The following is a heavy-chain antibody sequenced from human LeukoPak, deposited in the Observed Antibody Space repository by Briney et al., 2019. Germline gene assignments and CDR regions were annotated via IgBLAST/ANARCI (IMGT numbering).Heavy chain of an antibody. CDR2: INAGNGNT. CDR3: ARGLIAVAGTGYFDY. Sequence: ASVKVSCKASGYTFTSYAMHWVRQAPGQRLEWMGWINAGNGNTKYSQKFQGRVTITRDTSASTAYMELSSLRSEDTAVYYCARGLIAVAGTGYFDYWGQGTLVTVSS. D-gene: IGHD6-19*01. J-gene: IGHJ4*02. V-gene: IGHV1-3*01. CDR1: GYTFTSYA.